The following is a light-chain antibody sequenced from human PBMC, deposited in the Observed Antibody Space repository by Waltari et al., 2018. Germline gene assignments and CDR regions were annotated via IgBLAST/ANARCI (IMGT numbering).Light chain of an antibody. Sequence: PGQSITISCTGTSSDVGGYNYVSWYQQHPGKAPKLMIYDVSNRPSGVSNRFSGSKSGNTASLTSSGLQAEDEADYYCSSYISSSTLELFGGGTSLTVL. CDR3: SSYISSSTLEL. CDR1: SSDVGGYNY. V-gene: IGLV2-14*03. J-gene: IGLJ2*01. CDR2: DVS.